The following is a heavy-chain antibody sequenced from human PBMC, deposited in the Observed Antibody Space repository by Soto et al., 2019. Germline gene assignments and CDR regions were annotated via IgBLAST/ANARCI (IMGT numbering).Heavy chain of an antibody. CDR2: IYYSGST. D-gene: IGHD4-17*01. CDR3: ARLGGDYVGKAVDY. CDR1: GGSISSSSYY. V-gene: IGHV4-39*01. Sequence: QLQLQESGPGLVKPSETLSLTCTVSGGSISSSSYYWGWIRQPPGKGLEWIGSIYYSGSTYYNPSLKRRGTVSDDTSKSQCPLKLSSVTAADTAVYYCARLGGDYVGKAVDYWGQGTLVTVSS. J-gene: IGHJ4*02.